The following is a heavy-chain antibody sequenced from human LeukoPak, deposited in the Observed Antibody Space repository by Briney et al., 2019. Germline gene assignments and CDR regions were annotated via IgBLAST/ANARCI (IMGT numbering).Heavy chain of an antibody. V-gene: IGHV1-69*05. CDR2: IIPIFGTA. CDR3: ARGRYSDTAMDPVFDY. CDR1: GGTFSSYA. D-gene: IGHD5-18*01. J-gene: IGHJ4*02. Sequence: GSSVKVSCKASGGTFSSYAISWVRQAPGQGLEWMGGIIPIFGTANYAQKFQGRVTITTDESTSTAYMELSSLRSEDTAVYHCARGRYSDTAMDPVFDYWGQGTLVTVSS.